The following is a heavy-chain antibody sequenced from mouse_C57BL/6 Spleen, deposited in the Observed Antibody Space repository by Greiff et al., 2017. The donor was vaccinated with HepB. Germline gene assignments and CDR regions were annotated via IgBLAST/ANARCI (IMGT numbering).Heavy chain of an antibody. V-gene: IGHV1-55*01. CDR3: AREGYYYGSLAY. D-gene: IGHD1-1*01. J-gene: IGHJ3*01. CDR2: IYPGSGST. CDR1: GYTFTSYW. Sequence: QVQLQQPGAELVKPGASVKMSCKASGYTFTSYWITWVTQRPGQGLEWIGDIYPGSGSTNYNEKFKSKATLTVDTSSSTAYMQLSSLTSEDSAVYYCAREGYYYGSLAYWGQGTLVTVSA.